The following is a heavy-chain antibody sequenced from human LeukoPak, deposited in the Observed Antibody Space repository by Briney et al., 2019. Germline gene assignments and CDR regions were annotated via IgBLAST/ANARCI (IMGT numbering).Heavy chain of an antibody. CDR2: INPSGGST. J-gene: IGHJ4*02. CDR1: GYTFTSYY. V-gene: IGHV1-46*01. Sequence: ASVKVSCKASGYTFTSYYMHWVRQAPGQGLEWMGIINPSGGSTSYAQKFQGRATMTRDTSTSTVYMELSSLRSEDTAVYYCARGYCSGGSCYSVGYFDYWGQGTLVTVSS. D-gene: IGHD2-15*01. CDR3: ARGYCSGGSCYSVGYFDY.